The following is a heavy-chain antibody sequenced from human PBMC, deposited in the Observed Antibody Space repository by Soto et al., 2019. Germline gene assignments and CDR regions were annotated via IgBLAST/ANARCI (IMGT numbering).Heavy chain of an antibody. CDR3: ARGRYGDF. Sequence: QVHLVQSGAEVKKPGASVKVSCKASGYTFTSYGIAWVRQAPGQGLEWLGWISAHNGNTDYAQKLQGRVLVTRDTSTRTAWLELRSLRSEDTAVYYCARGRYGDFWGQGALVTVSS. D-gene: IGHD1-1*01. CDR1: GYTFTSYG. CDR2: ISAHNGNT. J-gene: IGHJ4*02. V-gene: IGHV1-18*01.